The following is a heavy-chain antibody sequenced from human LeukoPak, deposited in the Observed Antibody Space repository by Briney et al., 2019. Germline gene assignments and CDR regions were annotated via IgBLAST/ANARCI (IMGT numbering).Heavy chain of an antibody. D-gene: IGHD1-7*01. CDR3: AREPKNWNYVFDY. V-gene: IGHV3-21*04. CDR2: ISSSSSYI. Sequence: PGGSLRLSCAASGFTFSTYGMNWVRQAPGKGLEWVSSISSSSSYIYYADSVKGRFTISRDNAKNSLYLQMNSLRAEDTAVYYCAREPKNWNYVFDYWGQGTLVTVSS. J-gene: IGHJ4*02. CDR1: GFTFSTYG.